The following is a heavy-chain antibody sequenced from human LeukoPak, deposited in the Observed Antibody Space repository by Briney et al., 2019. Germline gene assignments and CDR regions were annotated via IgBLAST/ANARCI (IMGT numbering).Heavy chain of an antibody. CDR3: AKDFSPYYDSSGYYSPFDY. J-gene: IGHJ4*02. CDR2: ISASGGST. CDR1: GFTFSDYA. Sequence: GRSLRLSCAASGFTFSDYAMSWVRQAPGKGLEGVSGISASGGSTYYADSVKGRFTISRDNSKKTVYLQMNSLRAEDTAVYYCAKDFSPYYDSSGYYSPFDYWGQGTLVTVSS. V-gene: IGHV3-23*01. D-gene: IGHD3-22*01.